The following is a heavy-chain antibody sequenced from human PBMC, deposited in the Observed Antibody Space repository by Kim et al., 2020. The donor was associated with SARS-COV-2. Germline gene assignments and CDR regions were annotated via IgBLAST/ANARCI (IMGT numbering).Heavy chain of an antibody. CDR1: GGSFSGYY. CDR2: INHSGST. D-gene: IGHD6-6*01. CDR3: ARGSKAARPSGRRNNWFDP. V-gene: IGHV4-34*01. J-gene: IGHJ5*02. Sequence: SETLSLTCAVYGGSFSGYYWSWIRQPPGKGLEWIGEINHSGSTNYNPSLKSRVTISVDTSKNQFSLKLSSVTAADTAVYYCARGSKAARPSGRRNNWFDPWGQGTLVTVSS.